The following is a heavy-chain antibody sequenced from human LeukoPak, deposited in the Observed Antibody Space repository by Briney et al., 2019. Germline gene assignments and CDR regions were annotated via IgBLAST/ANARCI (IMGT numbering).Heavy chain of an antibody. D-gene: IGHD3-10*01. CDR2: ISSSGSYI. J-gene: IGHJ4*02. Sequence: GGSLRLSCAASGFTFSSYIMNWVRQAPGKGLEWVSSISSSGSYIYYADSVKGRFTISRDNAKNSLYLQMNSLRAEDTAVYYCARGGAMVRGVSPLDYWGQETLVTVSS. CDR3: ARGGAMVRGVSPLDY. V-gene: IGHV3-21*01. CDR1: GFTFSSYI.